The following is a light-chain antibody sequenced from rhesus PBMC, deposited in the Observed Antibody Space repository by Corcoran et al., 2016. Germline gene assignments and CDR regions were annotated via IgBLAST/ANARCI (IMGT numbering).Light chain of an antibody. CDR2: AEA. CDR3: QHSYGTPPT. Sequence: DIQMTQSPSSLSASVGDRVTITCRASENVNNYLHWYQQKPGKAPKLLIYAEATLQSGVPSRFSVSGSGTDYTFTISSLQPEDVATYYCQHSYGTPPTFGQGTKVEIK. V-gene: IGKV1-74*01. J-gene: IGKJ1*01. CDR1: ENVNNY.